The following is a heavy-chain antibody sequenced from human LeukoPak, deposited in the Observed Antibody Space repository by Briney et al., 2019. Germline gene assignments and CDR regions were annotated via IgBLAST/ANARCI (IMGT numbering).Heavy chain of an antibody. Sequence: GGSLRLSCAASGFIVSNNFMSWVRQAPGKGPEWVSVMYRGGSRDYADSVKGRFTISRDNSKNTMYLQMNSLRAEDTAIYYCAKDHGTAVAGFYYWGQGTLVTVSS. CDR3: AKDHGTAVAGFYY. CDR1: GFIVSNNF. D-gene: IGHD6-19*01. J-gene: IGHJ4*02. CDR2: MYRGGSR. V-gene: IGHV3-53*01.